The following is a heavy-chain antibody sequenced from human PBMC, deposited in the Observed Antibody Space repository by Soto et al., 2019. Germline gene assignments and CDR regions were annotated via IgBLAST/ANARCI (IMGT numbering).Heavy chain of an antibody. CDR3: ASGHDAYKVRY. Sequence: QVQLQESGPGLVKPSQTLSLTCTVSGGSISSGGTGSYWTWIRQLPGKGLEWIGYIYYTGNTYYNPCLKSRPTISIDPSENQFSLKLTSVTAADTAVYFCASGHDAYKVRYWGQGTLVTVSS. J-gene: IGHJ4*02. V-gene: IGHV4-31*03. D-gene: IGHD1-1*01. CDR1: GGSISSGGTGSY. CDR2: IYYTGNT.